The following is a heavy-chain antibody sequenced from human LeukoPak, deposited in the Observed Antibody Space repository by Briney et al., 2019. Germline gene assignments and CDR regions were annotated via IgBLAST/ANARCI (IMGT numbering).Heavy chain of an antibody. V-gene: IGHV4-59*08. D-gene: IGHD2-15*01. CDR2: IYYSGST. CDR3: ARHPCSGGSCRMFDY. CDR1: GGSISSYY. Sequence: SETLSLTCTVSGGSISSYYWSWIWQPPGKGLEWIGYIYYSGSTNYNPSLKSRVTISVDTSKNQFSLKLSSVTAADTAVYYCARHPCSGGSCRMFDYWGQGTLVTVSS. J-gene: IGHJ4*02.